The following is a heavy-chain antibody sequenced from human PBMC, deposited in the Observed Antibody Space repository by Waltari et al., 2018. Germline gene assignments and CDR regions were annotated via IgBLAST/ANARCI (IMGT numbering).Heavy chain of an antibody. CDR2: MQYRGST. CDR3: GRIAFGDDGGYFQH. Sequence: QLQLQESGPGLVKPSETLSLTCTVSGGSLSTTYNWGWIRQPPGKGLEWMGNMQYRGSTFYNPSLKSRVTISLDTSKNQFSLRLSSVGAADTAVYFCGRIAFGDDGGYFQHWGQGTLVTVSS. CDR1: GGSLSTTYN. J-gene: IGHJ1*01. V-gene: IGHV4-39*01. D-gene: IGHD4-17*01.